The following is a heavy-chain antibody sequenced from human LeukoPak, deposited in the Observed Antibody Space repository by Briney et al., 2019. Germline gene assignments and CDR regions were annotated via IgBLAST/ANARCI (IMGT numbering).Heavy chain of an antibody. J-gene: IGHJ6*03. V-gene: IGHV4-39*01. CDR3: ARGRRDGYTLYYMDV. D-gene: IGHD5-24*01. Sequence: SSETLSLTCTVSGGSISSSSYYWGWIRQPPGKGLEWIGSIYYSGSTHYTPSLKSRVTISIDTSKNQFSLKLDSVTAADTAVYYRARGRRDGYTLYYMDVWGKGTTVTISS. CDR1: GGSISSSSYY. CDR2: IYYSGST.